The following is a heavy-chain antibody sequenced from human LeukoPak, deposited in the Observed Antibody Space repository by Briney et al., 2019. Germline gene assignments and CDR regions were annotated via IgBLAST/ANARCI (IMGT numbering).Heavy chain of an antibody. D-gene: IGHD3-10*01. CDR2: ISSDGSST. CDR1: GFTFSSYW. V-gene: IGHV3-74*01. Sequence: GGSLRLSCAASGFTFSSYWMHWVRQAPGKGLVWVSRISSDGSSTNYADSVMGRFTVSRDNAENTLFPQMNSLRAKDTAVYYCATLGSYFDYWGQGTLVPVSP. J-gene: IGHJ4*02. CDR3: ATLGSYFDY.